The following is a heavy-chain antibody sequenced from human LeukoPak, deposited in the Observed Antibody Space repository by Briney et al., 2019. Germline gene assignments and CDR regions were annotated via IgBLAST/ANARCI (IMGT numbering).Heavy chain of an antibody. CDR2: ISAYNGNT. CDR1: GYTFTSYG. V-gene: IGHV1-18*01. CDR3: ARLFRTVLRNWFDP. J-gene: IGHJ5*02. Sequence: GASVKVSCKASGYTFTSYGISWVRQAPGQGLEWMGWISAYNGNTNYAQKLQGRVTMTTDTSTSTAYMELRSLRSDDTAVYYCARLFRTVLRNWFDPWGQGTLVTVSS. D-gene: IGHD2-8*02.